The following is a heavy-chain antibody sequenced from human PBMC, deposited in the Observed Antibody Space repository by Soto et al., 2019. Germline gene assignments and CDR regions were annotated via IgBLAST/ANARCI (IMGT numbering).Heavy chain of an antibody. CDR2: ISGSGGST. V-gene: IGHV3-23*01. J-gene: IGHJ6*02. D-gene: IGHD3-10*01. Sequence: RSLRLSCAASGFTFSSYAMSWVRQAPGKGLEWVSAISGSGGSTYYADSVKGRFTISRDNSKNTLYLQMNSLRAEDTAVYYCAKSPRGYYGSGSLYGMDVWGQVTTVTVSS. CDR1: GFTFSSYA. CDR3: AKSPRGYYGSGSLYGMDV.